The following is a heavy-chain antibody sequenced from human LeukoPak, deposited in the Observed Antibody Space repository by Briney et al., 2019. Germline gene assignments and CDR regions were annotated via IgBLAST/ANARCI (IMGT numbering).Heavy chain of an antibody. J-gene: IGHJ6*02. CDR2: IYSGGST. Sequence: GGSLRLSCAASGFAVSSNYMSWVRQAPGKGLEWVSVIYSGGSTYYADSVKGRFTISRDNSKNTLYLQMNSLRAEDTAVYYCARTYGSGRNYYYGMDVWGQGTTVTVSS. CDR1: GFAVSSNY. D-gene: IGHD3-10*01. CDR3: ARTYGSGRNYYYGMDV. V-gene: IGHV3-53*01.